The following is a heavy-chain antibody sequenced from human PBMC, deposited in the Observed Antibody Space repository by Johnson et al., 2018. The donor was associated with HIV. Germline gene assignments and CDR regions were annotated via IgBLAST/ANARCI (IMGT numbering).Heavy chain of an antibody. CDR2: IRYDGSNK. Sequence: VQVVESGGGVVQPGRSLRLSCAASGFTFSSYGMHWVRQAPGKGLEWVAFIRYDGSNKYYADSVKGRFTISRDNSKNTLYLQMNSLRAEDTAVYYCAKDTYGPLDAFDVWGQGTMVTVSS. V-gene: IGHV3-30*02. CDR3: AKDTYGPLDAFDV. D-gene: IGHD3-16*01. CDR1: GFTFSSYG. J-gene: IGHJ3*01.